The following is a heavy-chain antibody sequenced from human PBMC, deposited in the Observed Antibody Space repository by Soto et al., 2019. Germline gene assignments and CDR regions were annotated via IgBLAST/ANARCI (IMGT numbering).Heavy chain of an antibody. V-gene: IGHV1-18*01. CDR1: GYTFTSYG. CDR3: ARDLSTVTTSGGY. D-gene: IGHD4-17*01. J-gene: IGHJ4*02. Sequence: QVQLVQSGAEVKKPGASVKVSCKASGYTFTSYGFSWVRQAPGQGLEWMGWISAYNGNTNYAQKFQGRVTMTTDTSPSTAYMVQRSLRSDNSAVYYCARDLSTVTTSGGYWGQGTLVTVSS. CDR2: ISAYNGNT.